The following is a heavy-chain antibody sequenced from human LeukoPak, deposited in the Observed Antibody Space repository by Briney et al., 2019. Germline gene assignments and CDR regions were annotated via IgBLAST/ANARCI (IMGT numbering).Heavy chain of an antibody. CDR2: IYHSGST. V-gene: IGHV4-31*03. D-gene: IGHD4-17*01. CDR1: GGSISSGGYY. Sequence: PSETLSLTCTVSGGSISSGGYYWSWIRQHPGKGLEWIGYIYHSGSTYYNPSLKSRVTISVDTSKNQFSLKLSSVTAADTAVYYCARGNYGDYRFDYWGQGTLVTVSS. J-gene: IGHJ4*02. CDR3: ARGNYGDYRFDY.